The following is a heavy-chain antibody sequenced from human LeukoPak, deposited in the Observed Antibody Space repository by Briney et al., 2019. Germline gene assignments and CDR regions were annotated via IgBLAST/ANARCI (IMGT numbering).Heavy chain of an antibody. CDR2: ISPGGST. CDR1: GFTFTNYA. V-gene: IGHV3-23*01. Sequence: GGSLRLSCAASGFTFTNYAMSWVRQAPGGGLEWVSNISPGGSTNYADSVKGRFTISRDNYKNTMYLQMDSVRAEHTGVYYCAKRSGSGGPFDYWGQGILVTVSS. J-gene: IGHJ4*02. D-gene: IGHD3-10*01. CDR3: AKRSGSGGPFDY.